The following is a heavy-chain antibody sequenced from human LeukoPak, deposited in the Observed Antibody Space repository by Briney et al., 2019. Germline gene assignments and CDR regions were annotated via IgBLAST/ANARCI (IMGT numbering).Heavy chain of an antibody. CDR2: IYHSVST. D-gene: IGHD3-16*01. J-gene: IGHJ3*02. V-gene: IGHV4-59*12. CDR1: GGSISSYY. Sequence: SETLSLTCTVSGGSISSYYWSWIRQPPGKGLEWIGYIYHSVSTYYNPSLKSRLIISVDTSKNQFSLKLSSVTAADTAVYYCARDRQESSKWRLITAFEIWGQGTMVSVSS. CDR3: ARDRQESSKWRLITAFEI.